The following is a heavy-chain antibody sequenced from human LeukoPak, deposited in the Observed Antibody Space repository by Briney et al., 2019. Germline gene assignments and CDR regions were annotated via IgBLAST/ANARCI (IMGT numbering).Heavy chain of an antibody. CDR3: AKDWRRINSNYFDY. D-gene: IGHD2/OR15-2a*01. V-gene: IGHV3-30*18. J-gene: IGHJ4*02. CDR2: ISYDGSNK. Sequence: GGSLRLSCAASGFTFSSYGMHWVRQAPGKGLEWVAVISYDGSNKYYADSVKGRFTISRDNSKNTLYLQMNSLRAEDTAVYYCAKDWRRINSNYFDYWGQGTLVTVSS. CDR1: GFTFSSYG.